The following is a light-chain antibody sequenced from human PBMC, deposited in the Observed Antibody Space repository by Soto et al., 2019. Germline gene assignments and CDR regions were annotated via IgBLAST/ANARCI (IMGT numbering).Light chain of an antibody. CDR3: QHYNKWPPA. CDR2: DVF. Sequence: EIVMMQSPATLSVSPGERATLSCRASQSVSSNVAWYQQKPGQAPRLLISDVFTRATGIPARFSGSGSETEFTLTISSVQSEDFALYYCQHYNKWPPAFGQGTKVEI. J-gene: IGKJ1*01. CDR1: QSVSSN. V-gene: IGKV3-15*01.